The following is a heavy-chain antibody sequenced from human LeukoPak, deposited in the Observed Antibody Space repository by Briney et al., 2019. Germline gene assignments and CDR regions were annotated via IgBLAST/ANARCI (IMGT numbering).Heavy chain of an antibody. CDR1: GFTFRNYG. CDR3: ARDPRTYYDFWSGYQYYFDY. Sequence: GTSLSLSCAASGFTFRNYGMHWVRQAPGKGLEWVAVIWYDGSNKYYADSVKGRFTISRDNSKNTLYLQMNSLRAEDTAVYYCARDPRTYYDFWSGYQYYFDYWGQGTLVTVSS. CDR2: IWYDGSNK. J-gene: IGHJ4*02. V-gene: IGHV3-33*01. D-gene: IGHD3-3*01.